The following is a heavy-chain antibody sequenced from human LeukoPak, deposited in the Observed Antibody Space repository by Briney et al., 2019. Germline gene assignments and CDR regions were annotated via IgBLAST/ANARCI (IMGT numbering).Heavy chain of an antibody. D-gene: IGHD5-18*01. CDR2: INHSGST. Sequence: PSETLSLTCAVYGGSFSGYYWSWIRQPPGKGLEWIGEINHSGSTNYNPSLKSRVTISVDTSKNQFSLKLSSVTAADTAVYYCARAKGYSYGYAYFDYWGQGTLVTVSS. V-gene: IGHV4-34*01. CDR1: GGSFSGYY. J-gene: IGHJ4*02. CDR3: ARAKGYSYGYAYFDY.